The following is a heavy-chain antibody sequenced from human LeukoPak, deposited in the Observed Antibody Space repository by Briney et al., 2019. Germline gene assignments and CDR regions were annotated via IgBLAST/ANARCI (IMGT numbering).Heavy chain of an antibody. D-gene: IGHD3-22*01. CDR1: ADSVSRSDSY. J-gene: IGHJ1*01. CDR2: IYYSGRT. CDR3: ARRRYYDGSGYLE. V-gene: IGHV4-39*01. Sequence: SETLSLTCSVSADSVSRSDSYWDWIRQPPGKGLEWIGTIYYSGRTYYSPSLKSRVTMSVDPSNNQFPLNLRSVTAADTALYYCARRRYYDGSGYLEWGQGTLLSVSS.